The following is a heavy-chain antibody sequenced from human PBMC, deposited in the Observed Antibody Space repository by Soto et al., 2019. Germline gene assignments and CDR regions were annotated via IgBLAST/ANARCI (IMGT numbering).Heavy chain of an antibody. CDR3: AKVPASLKTFDY. V-gene: IGHV3-23*01. Sequence: EVQLLDSGGGLAQPGGSLRLSCAASGFKFGNYAMNWVRQAPGKGLEWGSTVSGNGAVTYYADSVKGRFTISRDNSRSTLYLQMNILRAEDTARYFCAKVPASLKTFDYWGQGTLVTVSS. CDR1: GFKFGNYA. D-gene: IGHD2-2*01. CDR2: VSGNGAVT. J-gene: IGHJ4*02.